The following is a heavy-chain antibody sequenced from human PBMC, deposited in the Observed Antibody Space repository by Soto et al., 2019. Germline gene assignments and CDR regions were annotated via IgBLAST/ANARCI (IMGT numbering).Heavy chain of an antibody. D-gene: IGHD3-22*01. CDR3: ARAPNYYDSSGQFDY. Sequence: GPLRLSCAVSGLTFSNYNLNWVRQAPGKGLEWVSFISASTIYMYYADSVKGRFTVSRDNARNSVYLQMNSLRAEDTAVYYCARAPNYYDSSGQFDYWGQGTLVTVSS. CDR1: GLTFSNYN. J-gene: IGHJ4*02. V-gene: IGHV3-21*01. CDR2: ISASTIYM.